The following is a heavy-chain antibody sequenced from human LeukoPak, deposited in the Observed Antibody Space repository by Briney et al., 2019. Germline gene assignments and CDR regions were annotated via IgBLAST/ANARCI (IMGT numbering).Heavy chain of an antibody. D-gene: IGHD3-3*01. CDR2: IYHSGST. CDR3: ARDPGGVAYYFDY. CDR1: GYSISSGYY. Sequence: ASETLSLTCTVSGYSISSGYYWGWIRQPPGKGLEWIGSIYHSGSTYYNPSLKSRVTISVDTSKNQFSLKLSSVTAADTAVYYCARDPGGVAYYFDYWGQGTLVTVSS. V-gene: IGHV4-38-2*02. J-gene: IGHJ4*02.